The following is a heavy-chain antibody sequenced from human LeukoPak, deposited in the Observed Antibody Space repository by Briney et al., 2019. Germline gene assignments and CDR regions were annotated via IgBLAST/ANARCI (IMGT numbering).Heavy chain of an antibody. Sequence: SETLSLTCAVYGGSFSGDYWSWIRQPPGKGLEWIGEINHSGSTNYNPSLKSRVTISEDTSKNQFSLKLSSVTAADTAVYYCARLTEVVAAGGYYFDYWGQGTLVTVSS. CDR2: INHSGST. D-gene: IGHD2-15*01. J-gene: IGHJ4*02. CDR3: ARLTEVVAAGGYYFDY. CDR1: GGSFSGDY. V-gene: IGHV4-34*01.